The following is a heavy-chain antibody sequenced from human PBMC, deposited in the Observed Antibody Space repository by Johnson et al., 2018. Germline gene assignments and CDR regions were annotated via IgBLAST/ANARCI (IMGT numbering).Heavy chain of an antibody. CDR1: GFTLSYYD. Sequence: VQLVQSGGGLVQPGGSXRLSCAASGFTLSYYDMHWVRQVTGKGLEWVSAIGSAGDTSYAGSVKGRFNFSRESAKNSLYLQMTSLRVGDTAVYYCVRSNIARASMDVWGKGTTVTVS. D-gene: IGHD6-13*01. CDR3: VRSNIARASMDV. V-gene: IGHV3-13*04. J-gene: IGHJ6*03. CDR2: IGSAGDT.